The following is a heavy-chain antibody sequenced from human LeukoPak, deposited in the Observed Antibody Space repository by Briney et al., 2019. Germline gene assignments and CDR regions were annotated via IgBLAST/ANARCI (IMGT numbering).Heavy chain of an antibody. J-gene: IGHJ5*02. V-gene: IGHV3-7*01. CDR2: IKTDGSEK. CDR1: GFTFSNYW. CDR3: ARVRLAARHFDP. D-gene: IGHD6-6*01. Sequence: GGSLRLSCEGSGFTFSNYWMGWVRQAPGKGLQWVANIKTDGSEKYYVDSVKGRFTISRDNAKNSLYLQMNSLRAEDTAVYYCARVRLAARHFDPWGQGTLVTVSS.